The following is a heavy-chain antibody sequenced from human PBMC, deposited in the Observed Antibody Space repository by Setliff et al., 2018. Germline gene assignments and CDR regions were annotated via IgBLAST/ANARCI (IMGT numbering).Heavy chain of an antibody. J-gene: IGHJ4*02. CDR3: AKDLSIAVAGIFDY. Sequence: PGGSLRLSCAASGFTFSDYYMSWIRQAPGKGLEWVSYISSSGSTIYYADSVKGRFTISRDNAKNSLYLQMNSLRAEDTAVYYCAKDLSIAVAGIFDYWGQGTLVTVSS. D-gene: IGHD6-19*01. CDR2: ISSSGSTI. V-gene: IGHV3-11*01. CDR1: GFTFSDYY.